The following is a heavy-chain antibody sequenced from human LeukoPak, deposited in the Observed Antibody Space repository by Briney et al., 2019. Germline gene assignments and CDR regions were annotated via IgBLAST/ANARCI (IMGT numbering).Heavy chain of an antibody. Sequence: PGGSLRLSCAASGFTFSNYTMSWVRQAPGKGLEWVSAIGTGGGNGFYADSVKGRFTISRDNSKNALYLQMSSLRSEDTAVYYCARERGYSYGYLGYWGQGTLVTVSS. CDR1: GFTFSNYT. V-gene: IGHV3-23*01. CDR3: ARERGYSYGYLGY. D-gene: IGHD5-18*01. J-gene: IGHJ4*02. CDR2: IGTGGGNG.